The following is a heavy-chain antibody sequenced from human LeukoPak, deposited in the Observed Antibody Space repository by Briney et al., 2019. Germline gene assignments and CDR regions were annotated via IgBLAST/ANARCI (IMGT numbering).Heavy chain of an antibody. CDR3: ASDTVDTAVGIDY. V-gene: IGHV3-74*01. CDR2: MNSDGSST. Sequence: GGSLRLSCVASGFTLSSHWMHWVRQAPGKGLVWVSRMNSDGSSTSYAASVKGRFTISRDNAKNTLYLQMNSLRVEDTAVYHCASDTVDTAVGIDYWGQGTLVTVSS. J-gene: IGHJ4*02. D-gene: IGHD5-18*01. CDR1: GFTLSSHW.